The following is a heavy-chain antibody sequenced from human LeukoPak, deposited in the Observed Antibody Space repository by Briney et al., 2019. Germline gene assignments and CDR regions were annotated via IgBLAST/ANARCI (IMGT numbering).Heavy chain of an antibody. Sequence: SETLSLTCTVSGGSISGYYWSWLRQSPGKGLECIGYIHYTGSTNYNPSLKSRVTISVETSKNQFSLKLKSVTAADTAVYYCARGGYYGSGNDFRFDPWGQGTLVTVSS. J-gene: IGHJ5*02. V-gene: IGHV4-59*01. CDR2: IHYTGST. CDR1: GGSISGYY. D-gene: IGHD3-10*01. CDR3: ARGGYYGSGNDFRFDP.